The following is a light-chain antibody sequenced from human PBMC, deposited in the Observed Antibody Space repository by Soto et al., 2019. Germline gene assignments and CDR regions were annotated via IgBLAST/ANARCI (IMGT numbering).Light chain of an antibody. CDR2: GAS. J-gene: IGKJ1*01. CDR1: QSLSSTN. V-gene: IGKV3-20*01. CDR3: QQYAMSPWT. Sequence: EIMLAQSPGTLSLSPGERATLSCRASQSLSSTNLAWYQQKPGQAPRLLIYGASNRATGIPDRFSGSGSGTDFTLTIRRLEPEDFAVYYCQQYAMSPWTFGQGNRWIS.